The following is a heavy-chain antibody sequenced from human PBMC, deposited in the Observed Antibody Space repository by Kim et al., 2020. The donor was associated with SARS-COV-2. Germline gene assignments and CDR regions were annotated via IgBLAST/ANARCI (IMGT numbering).Heavy chain of an antibody. D-gene: IGHD6-19*01. CDR1: GFTFSSYD. CDR2: IDSAGDT. Sequence: GSLRLSCSASGFTFSSYDMHLVRQGIGKGLEWVSAIDSAGDTFYPSSVKGRFTSSRENAKNSFYLQMNNLSVGDTDVYYCVRGSVAGTYGMDVWGQGTTVTVSS. V-gene: IGHV3-13*01. J-gene: IGHJ6*02. CDR3: VRGSVAGTYGMDV.